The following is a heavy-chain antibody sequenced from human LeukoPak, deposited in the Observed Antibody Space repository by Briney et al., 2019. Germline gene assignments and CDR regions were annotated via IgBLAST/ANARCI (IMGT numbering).Heavy chain of an antibody. J-gene: IGHJ3*02. CDR1: GYTFTGYY. D-gene: IGHD3-10*01. V-gene: IGHV1-2*04. CDR2: INPNSGGT. CDR3: ARRRYGSGTDDAFDI. Sequence: ASVKVSCKASGYTFTGYYMHWARQAPGQGLEWMGWINPNSGGTNYAQKFQGWATMTRDTSISTAYMELSRLRSDDTAVYYCARRRYGSGTDDAFDIWGQGTMVTVSS.